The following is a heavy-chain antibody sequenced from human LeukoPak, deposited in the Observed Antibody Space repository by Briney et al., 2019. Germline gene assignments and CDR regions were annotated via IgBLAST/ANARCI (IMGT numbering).Heavy chain of an antibody. CDR2: IYYSGST. CDR3: ASYIAVAGKKGYNWFDP. V-gene: IGHV4-39*01. J-gene: IGHJ5*02. Sequence: PSETLSLTCTVSGGSISSSSYYWGWIRQPPGKGLEWIGSIYYSGSTYYNPSLKSRVTISVDTSKNQFSLKLSSVTAADTAVYYCASYIAVAGKKGYNWFDPWGQGTLVTVSS. CDR1: GGSISSSSYY. D-gene: IGHD6-19*01.